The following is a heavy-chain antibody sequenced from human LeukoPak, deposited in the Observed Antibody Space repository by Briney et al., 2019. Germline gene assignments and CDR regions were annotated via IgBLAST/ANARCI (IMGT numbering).Heavy chain of an antibody. CDR3: ARHKGSGSYGDY. J-gene: IGHJ4*02. CDR2: IYYSGST. CDR1: GGSISSSSYY. V-gene: IGHV4-39*01. D-gene: IGHD1-26*01. Sequence: TSETLSLTCTVSGGSISSSSYYWGWIRQPPGKGLEWIGSIYYSGSTYYNPSLKSRVTISVDTSKNQFSLKLSSVTAADTAVYYCARHKGSGSYGDYWGQGTLVTVSS.